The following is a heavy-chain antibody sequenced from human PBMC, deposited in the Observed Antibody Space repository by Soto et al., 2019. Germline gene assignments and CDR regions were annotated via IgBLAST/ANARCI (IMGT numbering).Heavy chain of an antibody. CDR2: ISGSGGST. CDR1: GFTFISYA. V-gene: IGHV3-23*01. Sequence: WGSLRLSCAASGFTFISYAISWFRHSPFKGLEWVSAISGSGGSTYYADSVKGRFTISRDNSKNTLYLQMNSLRAEDTAVYYCAKESFQHWGQGTLVTVSS. J-gene: IGHJ1*01. CDR3: AKESFQH.